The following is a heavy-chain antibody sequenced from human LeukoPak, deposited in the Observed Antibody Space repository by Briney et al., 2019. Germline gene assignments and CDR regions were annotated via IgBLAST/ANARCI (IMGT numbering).Heavy chain of an antibody. V-gene: IGHV1-18*01. CDR3: ARDQGSEGYYYGMDV. Sequence: ASVKVSCKASGYTFAIFGVTWVREAPGQGLEWMGWIGTNNENTNYAQKFQGRVTMTTDTSTSTVYMELRSLRSDDTAVYYCARDQGSEGYYYGMDVRGQGTTVTVSS. J-gene: IGHJ6*02. CDR1: GYTFAIFG. CDR2: IGTNNENT.